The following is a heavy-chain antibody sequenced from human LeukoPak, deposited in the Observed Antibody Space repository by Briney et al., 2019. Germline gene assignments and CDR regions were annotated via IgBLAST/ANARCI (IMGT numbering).Heavy chain of an antibody. CDR1: GFSFKDYG. CDR2: INWNGGGT. V-gene: IGHV3-9*01. J-gene: IGHJ6*02. CDR3: AKHLTATNTYIFFGLDV. Sequence: GGSLRLYCAATGFSFKDYGMHWVRQPPGKGLGWVSAINWNGGGTDYADSVKGRFTISRDNAKNSLYLQLSSLRPEDTALYYCAKHLTATNTYIFFGLDVWGQGTSVTVSS. D-gene: IGHD1-26*01.